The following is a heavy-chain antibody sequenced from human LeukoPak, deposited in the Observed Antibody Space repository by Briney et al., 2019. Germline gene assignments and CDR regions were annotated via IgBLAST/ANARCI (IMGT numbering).Heavy chain of an antibody. Sequence: SETLSLTCAVYGGSFSGYYWSWIRQPPGKGLEWIGEINHSGSTNYNPSLKSRVTISVGTSKNQFSLKLSSVTAADTAVYYCARHAPRYYDILTGYYRLNWFDPWGQGTLVTVSS. CDR2: INHSGST. CDR3: ARHAPRYYDILTGYYRLNWFDP. D-gene: IGHD3-9*01. CDR1: GGSFSGYY. V-gene: IGHV4-34*01. J-gene: IGHJ5*02.